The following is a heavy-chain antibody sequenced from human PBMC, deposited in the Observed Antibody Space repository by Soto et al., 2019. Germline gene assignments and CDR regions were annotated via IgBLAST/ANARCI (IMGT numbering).Heavy chain of an antibody. J-gene: IGHJ4*02. CDR1: GGSISNSDYY. CDR2: IYYSGTN. CDR3: ARQARGTTWSDFDY. Sequence: ASETLSLTCTVSGGSISNSDYYWGWIRQSPGKGLEWIGSIYYSGTNFYDPSLRSRLSMSVDTSKNQFSLRLNSVTAADTAVYYCARQARGTTWSDFDYWSQGTLVTVSS. V-gene: IGHV4-39*01. D-gene: IGHD1-7*01.